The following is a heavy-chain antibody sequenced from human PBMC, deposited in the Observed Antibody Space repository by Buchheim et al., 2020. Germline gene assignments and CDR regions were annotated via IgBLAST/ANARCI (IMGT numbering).Heavy chain of an antibody. Sequence: EVQLVESGGGLVQPGGSLRLSCAASGFTVSSNYMSWVRQAPGKGLEWVSVIYSGGSTYYAASVKGRFTISRDNSKNTLYLQMNSLRAEDTAVYYCARVGPYYYGSGSYYFDYWGQGTL. CDR2: IYSGGST. CDR3: ARVGPYYYGSGSYYFDY. D-gene: IGHD3-10*01. CDR1: GFTVSSNY. V-gene: IGHV3-66*02. J-gene: IGHJ4*02.